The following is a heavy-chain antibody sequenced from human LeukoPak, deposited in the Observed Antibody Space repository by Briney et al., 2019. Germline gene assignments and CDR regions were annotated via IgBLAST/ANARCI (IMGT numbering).Heavy chain of an antibody. CDR3: AKDNFDSSGTQYDAFDA. D-gene: IGHD3-22*01. CDR2: ISGSRGST. Sequence: GGSLRLSCAASGFTFSSYAMSWVRQAPGKGLEWVSAISGSRGSTYYADSVKGRFTISRDISKNTLYLQMNSLRAEDTAVYYCAKDNFDSSGTQYDAFDAWGQGTMVTVSS. J-gene: IGHJ3*01. V-gene: IGHV3-23*01. CDR1: GFTFSSYA.